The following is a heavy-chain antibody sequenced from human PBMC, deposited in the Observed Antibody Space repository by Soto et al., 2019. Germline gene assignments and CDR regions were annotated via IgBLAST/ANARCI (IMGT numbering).Heavy chain of an antibody. J-gene: IGHJ4*02. CDR3: AGAYGTKNYYFDY. D-gene: IGHD3-10*01. Sequence: SETLSLTCTVSGGSISSYYWSWIRQPPGKGLEWIGYIYYSGSTNYNPSLKSRVTISVDTSKNQFSLKLSSVTAADTAVYYCAGAYGTKNYYFDYWGQGTLVTVSS. CDR2: IYYSGST. V-gene: IGHV4-59*01. CDR1: GGSISSYY.